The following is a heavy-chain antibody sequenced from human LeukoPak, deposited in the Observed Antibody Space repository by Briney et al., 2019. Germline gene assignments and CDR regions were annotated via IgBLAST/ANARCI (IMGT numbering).Heavy chain of an antibody. J-gene: IGHJ6*02. CDR3: ARGEAARRYYYYYGMDV. CDR1: GGSFSGYY. CDR2: INHSGST. D-gene: IGHD6-6*01. Sequence: SETLSLTCAVYGGSFSGYYWSWIRQPPGKGLEWMGEINHSGSTNYNPSLKSRVTISVDTSKNQFSLKLSSVTAADTAVYYCARGEAARRYYYYYGMDVWGQGTTVTVSS. V-gene: IGHV4-34*01.